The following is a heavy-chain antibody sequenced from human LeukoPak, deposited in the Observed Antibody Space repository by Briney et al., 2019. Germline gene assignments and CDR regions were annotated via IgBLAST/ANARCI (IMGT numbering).Heavy chain of an antibody. CDR1: GFTFSSYA. V-gene: IGHV3-23*01. Sequence: PGGSLRLSCPASGFTFSSYAMSWVRQAPGKGLEWVSTITDSGGSTYYAESVKGRFTISRDNSKNTLYLQMNSLRAEDTAVYYCAKDQEHMMAGTDYWGQGTLVTVPS. D-gene: IGHD6-19*01. CDR2: ITDSGGST. CDR3: AKDQEHMMAGTDY. J-gene: IGHJ4*02.